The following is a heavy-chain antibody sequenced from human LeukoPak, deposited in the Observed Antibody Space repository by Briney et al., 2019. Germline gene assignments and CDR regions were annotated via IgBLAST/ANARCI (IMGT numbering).Heavy chain of an antibody. J-gene: IGHJ3*02. D-gene: IGHD6-19*01. V-gene: IGHV4-4*02. CDR2: ISLSRLT. CDR1: GGSISTTNW. Sequence: PSETLSLTCGVSGGSISTTNWWSWVRQPPGQGLEWIGEISLSRLTNYSPSLNSRVTMSLDKPKNQLSLKLGSVTAADTAVYYCARHWVEVAGSYAFDIWGQGTMVTVSS. CDR3: ARHWVEVAGSYAFDI.